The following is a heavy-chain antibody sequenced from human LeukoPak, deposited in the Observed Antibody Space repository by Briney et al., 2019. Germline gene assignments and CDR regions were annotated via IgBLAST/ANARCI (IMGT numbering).Heavy chain of an antibody. CDR1: GFTFSSYA. D-gene: IGHD3-16*01. Sequence: GGSLRLSCAASGFTFSSYAMSWVRQAPGQGLEWVSAISAGGDSTYYADSVKGRFSISRDNAKNSLYLQMNSLRAEDTAVYYCARGGGYDYVWGSHYYFDYWGQGTLVTVSS. V-gene: IGHV3-23*01. CDR2: ISAGGDST. J-gene: IGHJ4*02. CDR3: ARGGGYDYVWGSHYYFDY.